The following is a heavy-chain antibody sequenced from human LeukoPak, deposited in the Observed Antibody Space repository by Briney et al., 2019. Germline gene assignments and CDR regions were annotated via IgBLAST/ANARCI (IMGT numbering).Heavy chain of an antibody. CDR3: IRSVSDGSGYYRVLEY. D-gene: IGHD3-22*01. CDR2: IDTDGSST. CDR1: GFTFISYW. J-gene: IGHJ4*02. V-gene: IGHV3-74*01. Sequence: GGSLLLSCAASGFTFISYWMHWVRQAPGKGLVWVSRIDTDGSSTNYADSVKGRLTISRDNAKNTPYLHMNSLRAEDTAVYYCIRSVSDGSGYYRVLEYWGQGTLVTVSS.